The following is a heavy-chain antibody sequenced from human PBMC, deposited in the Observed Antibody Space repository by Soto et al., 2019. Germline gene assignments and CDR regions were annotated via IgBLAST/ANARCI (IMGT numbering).Heavy chain of an antibody. CDR3: ARGDCVGGSCYSLAGSFYYYMDA. J-gene: IGHJ6*03. Sequence: EVQLVESGGGLVQPGGSLRLSCAASGFIFRNYWMYWVRQAPGQGLEWVSRINSDGSVSSYADSVKGRLTISRDNVKNTLYLLLDSLRAEDTAVYYCARGDCVGGSCYSLAGSFYYYMDAWGKGTTVTVFS. V-gene: IGHV3-74*02. CDR2: INSDGSVS. D-gene: IGHD2-15*01. CDR1: GFIFRNYW.